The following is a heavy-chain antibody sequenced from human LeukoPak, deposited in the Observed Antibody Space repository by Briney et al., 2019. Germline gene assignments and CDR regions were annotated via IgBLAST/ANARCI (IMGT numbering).Heavy chain of an antibody. CDR1: GYTLTELS. CDR2: FDPEDGET. CDR3: AREKGIAAAAPPLDALNI. Sequence: ASVKVSCKVSGYTLTELSMHWVRQAPGKGLEWMGGFDPEDGETIYAQKFQGRVTMTRDTSTSTVYMELSSLRSEDTAVYYCAREKGIAAAAPPLDALNICGEATKITVS. D-gene: IGHD6-13*01. V-gene: IGHV1-24*01. J-gene: IGHJ3*02.